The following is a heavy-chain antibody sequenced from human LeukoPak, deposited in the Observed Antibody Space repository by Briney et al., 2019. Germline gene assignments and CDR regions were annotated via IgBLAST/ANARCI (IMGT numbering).Heavy chain of an antibody. Sequence: ASVKVSCKASGYTLTDYYMHWVRQAPGQGLEWMGRINPNSGGTNYAQKFQGRVTMTRDTSISTVYMELSRLRSDDTAVYYCARVGYYESSGYYEYWGQGALVTVSS. D-gene: IGHD3-22*01. CDR2: INPNSGGT. CDR3: ARVGYYESSGYYEY. CDR1: GYTLTDYY. J-gene: IGHJ4*02. V-gene: IGHV1-2*06.